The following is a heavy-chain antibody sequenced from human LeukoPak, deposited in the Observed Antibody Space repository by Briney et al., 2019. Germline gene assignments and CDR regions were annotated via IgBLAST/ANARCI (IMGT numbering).Heavy chain of an antibody. J-gene: IGHJ4*02. V-gene: IGHV4-34*01. CDR2: VNHSGST. CDR3: ARGRFDSSGYYFGPIYYFDY. Sequence: SETLSLTCTVSGGSISSYYWSWIRQPPGKGLEWIGEVNHSGSTNYNPSLKSRVTISVDTSKNQFSLKLSSVTAADTAVYYCARGRFDSSGYYFGPIYYFDYWGQGTLVTVSS. CDR1: GGSISSYY. D-gene: IGHD3-22*01.